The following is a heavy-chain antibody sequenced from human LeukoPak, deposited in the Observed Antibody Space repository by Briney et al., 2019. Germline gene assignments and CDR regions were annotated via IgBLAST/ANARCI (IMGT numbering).Heavy chain of an antibody. CDR1: GFTFSNYA. D-gene: IGHD2-2*01. CDR2: ISYGDGGT. Sequence: GGSLRLSCETSGFTFSNYAMSWVRQAPGRGLEWVSGISYGDGGTYYADSVKGRFTISRDNSKNTLYLQMNSLRAEDTAVYYCAKGILYCSSTSCLSRLGAMVDYWGQGTLVTVSS. V-gene: IGHV3-23*01. CDR3: AKGILYCSSTSCLSRLGAMVDY. J-gene: IGHJ4*02.